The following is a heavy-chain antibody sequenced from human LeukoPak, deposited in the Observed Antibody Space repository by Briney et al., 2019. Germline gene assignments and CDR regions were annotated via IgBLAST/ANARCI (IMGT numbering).Heavy chain of an antibody. V-gene: IGHV1-69*05. D-gene: IGHD2-2*03. CDR3: ARVGGSGYCSSTSCYGGWFDP. CDR1: GGTFSSYA. J-gene: IGHJ5*02. CDR2: IIPIFGTA. Sequence: ASVKVSCKASGGTFSSYAISWVRQAPGQGLEWMGGIIPIFGTANYAQKFQGRVTITTDESTSTAYMELSSLRSEDTAVYYCARVGGSGYCSSTSCYGGWFDPWGQGTLVTVSS.